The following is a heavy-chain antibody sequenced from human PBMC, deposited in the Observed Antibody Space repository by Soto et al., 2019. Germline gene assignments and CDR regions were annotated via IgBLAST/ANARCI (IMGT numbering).Heavy chain of an antibody. CDR2: ISGSGGST. CDR1: GFTFSSYA. V-gene: IGHV3-23*01. CDR3: ASRTSGWYFDY. Sequence: EVQLLECGGGLVQPGGSLRLSCTASGFTFSSYAMNWVRQAPGKGLEWVSVISGSGGSTYYADSVKGRFTISRDNSKNKLYLQMNSLRAEDTAVYYCASRTSGWYFDYWGQGTLVTVSS. J-gene: IGHJ4*02. D-gene: IGHD6-19*01.